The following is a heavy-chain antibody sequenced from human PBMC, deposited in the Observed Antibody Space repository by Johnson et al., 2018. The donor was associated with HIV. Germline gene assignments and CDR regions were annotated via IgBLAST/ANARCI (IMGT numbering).Heavy chain of an antibody. Sequence: VLLVESGGGSIQPGGSLRLSCAASGFSISYDYMSWVRQAPGKGLEWVSSLYSGGNTYHADSVMGRFTISRDKSENTVYLQMNRLRAEDTAVYFCARAYSDISGYYPHAFHVWGQGTVVIVSS. D-gene: IGHD3-22*01. CDR2: LYSGGNT. CDR1: GFSISYDY. J-gene: IGHJ3*01. V-gene: IGHV3-53*01. CDR3: ARAYSDISGYYPHAFHV.